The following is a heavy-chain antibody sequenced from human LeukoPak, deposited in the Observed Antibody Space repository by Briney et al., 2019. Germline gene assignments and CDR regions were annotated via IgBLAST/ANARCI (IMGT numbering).Heavy chain of an antibody. CDR3: ARGEYGLFDY. Sequence: SETLSLTCTVSGGSISGGSYYWSRLRQPPGKGLEWIGYIYYSGSTKYNLSLKSRVTISVDTSKNQLSLKLSSVTAADTAVYYCARGEYGLFDYWGQGTLVTVSS. J-gene: IGHJ4*02. CDR1: GGSISGGSYY. CDR2: IYYSGST. D-gene: IGHD2/OR15-2a*01. V-gene: IGHV4-61*01.